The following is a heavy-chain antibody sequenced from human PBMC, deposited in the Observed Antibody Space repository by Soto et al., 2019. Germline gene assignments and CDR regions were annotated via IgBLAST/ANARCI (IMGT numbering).Heavy chain of an antibody. CDR3: ARDWGYCSGGYCYGFAY. Sequence: GGSLRLSCAASGFTLSDSYMSWIRQAPGKGLEWVSYISDSASPIYYADSVKGRFTISRDNAKNSLYLQMNSLRAEDTAVYYCARDWGYCSGGYCYGFAYWGQGTLVTVSS. D-gene: IGHD2-15*01. CDR1: GFTLSDSY. CDR2: ISDSASPI. V-gene: IGHV3-11*01. J-gene: IGHJ4*02.